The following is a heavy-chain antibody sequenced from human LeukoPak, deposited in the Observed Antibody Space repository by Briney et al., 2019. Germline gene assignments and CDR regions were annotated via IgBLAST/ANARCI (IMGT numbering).Heavy chain of an antibody. CDR1: GFTFSSYW. CDR3: ARDRPRGYSYGHKY. J-gene: IGHJ4*02. D-gene: IGHD5-18*01. Sequence: GGSLRLSCAASGFTFSSYWMSWVRQAPGKGLEWVANIKQDGSEKYYVDSVKGRFTISRDNAKNSLYLLMNSLRAEDTAVYYCARDRPRGYSYGHKYWGQGTLVAVSS. V-gene: IGHV3-7*01. CDR2: IKQDGSEK.